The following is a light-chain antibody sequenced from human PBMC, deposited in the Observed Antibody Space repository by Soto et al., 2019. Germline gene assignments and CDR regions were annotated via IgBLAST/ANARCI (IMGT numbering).Light chain of an antibody. CDR1: RSDVGCYRF. V-gene: IGLV2-11*01. CDR2: DVD. CDR3: CSDAGGFTRV. Sequence: QSALTQPRSVSGSPGRSVTVSCTGARSDVGCYRFVSWYQQHPDKAPKIMIYDVDKRPSGVPDRFSGSKSGNTASLTISGLQAEDEADYFCCSDAGGFTRVFGGCTKVTVL. J-gene: IGLJ3*02.